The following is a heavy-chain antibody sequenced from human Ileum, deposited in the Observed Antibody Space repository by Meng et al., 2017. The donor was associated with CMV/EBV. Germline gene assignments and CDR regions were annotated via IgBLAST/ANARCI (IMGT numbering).Heavy chain of an antibody. D-gene: IGHD1-26*01. J-gene: IGHJ4*02. V-gene: IGHV3-74*01. CDR2: IKYDGSRE. Sequence: GGSLRLSCAASGFTFSTYSMHWVRHAPGKGLEWVSHIKYDGSRENYADSVKGRFAISRDNTKNMLSLQMNSLRAEDTAVYYCARDKWELYFDYWGQGALVTVSS. CDR1: GFTFSTYS. CDR3: ARDKWELYFDY.